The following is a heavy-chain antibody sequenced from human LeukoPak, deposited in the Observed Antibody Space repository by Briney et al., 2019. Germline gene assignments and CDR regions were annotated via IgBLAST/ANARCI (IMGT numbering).Heavy chain of an antibody. CDR1: GFTFSSYA. CDR2: ISGSGGST. J-gene: IGHJ6*02. Sequence: GGSLRLSCAASGFTFSSYAMSWVRQAPGKGLEWVSAISGSGGSTYYADSVKGRFTISRDNSKNTLYLQMNSLSAEDTTVYYCAKDLSPLYYYYGMDVWGQGTTVTVSS. CDR3: AKDLSPLYYYYGMDV. V-gene: IGHV3-23*01.